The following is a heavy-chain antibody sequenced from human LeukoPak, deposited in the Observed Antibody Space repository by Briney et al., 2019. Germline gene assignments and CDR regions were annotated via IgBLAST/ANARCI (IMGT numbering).Heavy chain of an antibody. Sequence: SETLSLTCAVSGSSISSAYYWGWIRPPPGKGLEWIGSIYHSGSTYYSPSLKSRVTISVDTSKNQFSLKLTSVTAADTAVYYCARDRGGATEDYWGQGILVTVSS. D-gene: IGHD1-26*01. CDR2: IYHSGST. V-gene: IGHV4-38-2*02. CDR1: GSSISSAYY. J-gene: IGHJ4*02. CDR3: ARDRGGATEDY.